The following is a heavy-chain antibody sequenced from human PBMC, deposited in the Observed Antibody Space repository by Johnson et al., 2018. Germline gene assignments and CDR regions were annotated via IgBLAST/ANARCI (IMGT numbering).Heavy chain of an antibody. D-gene: IGHD6-13*01. J-gene: IGHJ1*01. CDR3: AKDWEIAAVGTGGYFHH. CDR1: GFTVSSNY. Sequence: VQLVESGGGLVQPGRSLRLSCAASGFTVSSNYMSWVRQAPGKGLEWVSVIYSGGRTYYADSVKGRFHISRENSKNTLYLQMNSLIAEDTAVYYCAKDWEIAAVGTGGYFHHWGQGTLVTVSS. V-gene: IGHV3-66*02. CDR2: IYSGGRT.